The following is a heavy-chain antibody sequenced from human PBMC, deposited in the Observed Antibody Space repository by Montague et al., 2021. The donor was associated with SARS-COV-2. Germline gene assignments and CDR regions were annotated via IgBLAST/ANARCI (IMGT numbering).Heavy chain of an antibody. J-gene: IGHJ4*02. D-gene: IGHD2/OR15-2a*01. Sequence: SETLSLTCTVSSGSLSNYYWSWIRQPPDKGLEWTGYMYETGNMIYNPSLRSRVSISADTSKSQFSLRLTSVTAADSARYYCARNMAYWGQGVLVTV. CDR3: ARNMAY. CDR2: MYETGNM. CDR1: SGSLSNYY. V-gene: IGHV4-4*09.